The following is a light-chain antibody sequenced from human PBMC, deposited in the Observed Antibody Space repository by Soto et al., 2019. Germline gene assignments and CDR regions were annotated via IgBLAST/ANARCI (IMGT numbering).Light chain of an antibody. CDR3: QHYVNSPRT. CDR1: QSIYSNY. Sequence: IVLTQSPGTLSLSPGERATLSCRATQSIYSNYLAWYQQKPGQAPRLLIYGASTRITGIPDRFSGSGSGTDFTLTISRLEPEDFAVYYCQHYVNSPRTFGQGTKVEI. V-gene: IGKV3-20*01. J-gene: IGKJ1*01. CDR2: GAS.